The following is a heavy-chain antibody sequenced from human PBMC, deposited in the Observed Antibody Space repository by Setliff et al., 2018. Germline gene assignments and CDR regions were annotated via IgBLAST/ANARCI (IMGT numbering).Heavy chain of an antibody. CDR3: TRDQDLRWCKAGTGCYYNYYGLDV. CDR1: GGSIGSGDFHGY. D-gene: IGHD2-8*02. Sequence: SETLSLTCVSGGSIGSGDFHGYWGWVRQSPGEGLEWIGSSSYRGNTFYNPSLTSRVTISLDTSKKQLSLKLTSLSAADTAVYYCTRDQDLRWCKAGTGCYYNYYGLDVWGQGTTVTVSS. V-gene: IGHV4-39*07. CDR2: SSYRGNT. J-gene: IGHJ6*02.